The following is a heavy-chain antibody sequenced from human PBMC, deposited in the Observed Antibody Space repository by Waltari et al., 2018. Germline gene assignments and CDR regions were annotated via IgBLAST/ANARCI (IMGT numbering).Heavy chain of an antibody. CDR2: SNNDGSST. Sequence: EVQLVGSGGGLVQPGGSLRLSCAASGFTFSRSWIHWVRQFPGKGLMWVSRSNNDGSSTGYADAGKGRCTISRDDAKNTVSLQMNNLSAEDTALYYCARAGLLGAFDVWGQGTMVTVSS. CDR1: GFTFSRSW. D-gene: IGHD2-15*01. V-gene: IGHV3-74*01. J-gene: IGHJ3*01. CDR3: ARAGLLGAFDV.